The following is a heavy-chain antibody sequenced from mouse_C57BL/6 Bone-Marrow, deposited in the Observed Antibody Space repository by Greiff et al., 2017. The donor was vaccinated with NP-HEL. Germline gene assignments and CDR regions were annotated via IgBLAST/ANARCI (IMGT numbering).Heavy chain of an antibody. V-gene: IGHV1-72*01. Sequence: VQLQQPGAELVKPGASVKLSCKASGYTFTSYWMHWVKQRPGRGLEWIGRIDPNSGGTKYNEKFKSKATLTVDKPSSTAYMQLSSLTSEDSAVYYGARRITTVVATDYAMDYWGQGTSVTVSS. J-gene: IGHJ4*01. CDR3: ARRITTVVATDYAMDY. D-gene: IGHD1-1*01. CDR2: IDPNSGGT. CDR1: GYTFTSYW.